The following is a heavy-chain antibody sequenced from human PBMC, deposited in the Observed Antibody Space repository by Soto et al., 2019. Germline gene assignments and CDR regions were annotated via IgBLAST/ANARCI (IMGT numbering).Heavy chain of an antibody. D-gene: IGHD7-27*01. Sequence: QVQLVESGGGVVQPGRSLRLSCAASGFSFSISPMHWVRQAPGKGPEWVALISYDGTNKFYADSVKGRFTISRDNSKSTLYLQVDSLRPEDAAVYYCARDPKTSGGQHWAFNYFDSWGQGTLVTVS. CDR1: GFSFSISP. CDR3: ARDPKTSGGQHWAFNYFDS. J-gene: IGHJ4*02. V-gene: IGHV3-30-3*01. CDR2: ISYDGTNK.